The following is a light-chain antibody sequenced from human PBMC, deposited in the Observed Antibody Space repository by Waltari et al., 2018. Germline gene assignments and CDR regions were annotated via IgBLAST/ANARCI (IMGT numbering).Light chain of an antibody. CDR2: DVN. V-gene: IGLV2-14*03. J-gene: IGLJ3*02. CDR3: SSFTSSSTWV. CDR1: SSDDGGYNY. Sequence: QSALTQPASVSGSPGQSITISCTGTSSDDGGYNYVSWYQQHPGKAPKLMIYDVNNRPSGVSNRVSGSKSGNTASLTISGLQAEDEADYYCSSFTSSSTWVFGGGTKLTVL.